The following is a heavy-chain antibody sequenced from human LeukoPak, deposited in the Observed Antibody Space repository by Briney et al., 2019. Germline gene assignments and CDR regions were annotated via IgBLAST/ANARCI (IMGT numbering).Heavy chain of an antibody. CDR2: INSDGSST. CDR3: ARGNILTGYEY. Sequence: GGSLRLSCAASGFTFSRYWMYWVRQAPGKGLVWVSRINSDGSSTSYAGSVKGRFTISRDNAKNTLYLQMNSLRAGDTAVYYCARGNILTGYEYWGQGTLVTVSS. V-gene: IGHV3-74*01. D-gene: IGHD3-9*01. J-gene: IGHJ4*02. CDR1: GFTFSRYW.